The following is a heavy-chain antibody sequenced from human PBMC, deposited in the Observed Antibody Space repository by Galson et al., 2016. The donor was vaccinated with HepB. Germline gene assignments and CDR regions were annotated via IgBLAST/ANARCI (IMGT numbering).Heavy chain of an antibody. CDR1: GFTFTTYW. J-gene: IGHJ5*02. Sequence: SLRLSCAASGFTFTTYWMHWVRQAPGKGLVWVSRINLDGSTTTYADSVKGRFTISRDNSKNTLYLQMNSLRAEDTAVYYCARAVGYRSDWFGWLDPWGQGTLVTVSS. CDR3: ARAVGYRSDWFGWLDP. CDR2: INLDGSTT. V-gene: IGHV3-74*01. D-gene: IGHD6-13*01.